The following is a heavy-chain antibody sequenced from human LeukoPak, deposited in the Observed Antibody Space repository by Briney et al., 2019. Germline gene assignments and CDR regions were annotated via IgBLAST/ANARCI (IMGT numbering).Heavy chain of an antibody. CDR3: SRGGNQYYFDY. CDR1: GFTVSSNY. J-gene: IGHJ4*02. Sequence: PGGSLRLSCAASGFTVSSNYMSWVRQAPGKGLEWVSVIYSGGSTYYADSVKGRFTISRDNSKNTLYLQMKSLRVEDTAVYYCSRGGNQYYFDYWGQGTLVTVSS. D-gene: IGHD3-10*01. CDR2: IYSGGST. V-gene: IGHV3-66*01.